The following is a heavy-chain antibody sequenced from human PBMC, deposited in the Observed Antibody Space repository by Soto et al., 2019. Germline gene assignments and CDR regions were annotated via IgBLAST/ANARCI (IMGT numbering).Heavy chain of an antibody. CDR3: HGYGY. V-gene: IGHV3-53*01. D-gene: IGHD5-12*01. Sequence: EVQLVESGGGLIQPGGSLRLSCAVSGFNVRANYMSWVRQAPGKGLEWVAVIYSGGTTYYADSVKGRFIISRDISKNTLYLQMNILKAEDTAVYYCHGYGYWGQGTLVTVSS. J-gene: IGHJ4*02. CDR1: GFNVRANY. CDR2: IYSGGTT.